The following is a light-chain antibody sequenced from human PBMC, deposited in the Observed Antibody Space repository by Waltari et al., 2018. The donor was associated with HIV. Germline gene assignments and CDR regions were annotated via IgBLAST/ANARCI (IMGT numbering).Light chain of an antibody. CDR3: QQYYTIDST. J-gene: IGKJ4*01. CDR2: WAS. V-gene: IGKV4-1*01. CDR1: RTLYFNSNNQNY. Sequence: IVITQSPDSLPVSLGERATINCRSSRTLYFNSNNQNYLAWYQQKPGQSPKVLIYWASTRASGVPGRFSGSGSGTDFNLTISSLQADDVAVYYCQQYYTIDSTFGGGTKVEIK.